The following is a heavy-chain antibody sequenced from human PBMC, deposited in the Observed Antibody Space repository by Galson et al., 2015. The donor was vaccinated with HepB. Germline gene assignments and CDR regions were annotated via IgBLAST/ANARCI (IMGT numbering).Heavy chain of an antibody. J-gene: IGHJ3*02. CDR1: GGSISHSRYY. Sequence: ETLSLTCTVSGGSISHSRYYWGWIRQPPGKGLEWIGHIYYNGNTYYNPSLKSRVTISVDTSKNQFSLKLGSVTAADTAVYYCARASPDSGNYGLPDAFDIWGQGTMVTVSS. CDR3: ARASPDSGNYGLPDAFDI. CDR2: IYYNGNT. V-gene: IGHV4-39*02. D-gene: IGHD3-10*01.